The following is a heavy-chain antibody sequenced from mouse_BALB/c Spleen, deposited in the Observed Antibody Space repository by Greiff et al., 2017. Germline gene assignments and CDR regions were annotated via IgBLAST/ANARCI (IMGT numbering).Heavy chain of an antibody. CDR2: INPDSSTI. J-gene: IGHJ4*01. D-gene: IGHD2-4*01. CDR1: GFDFSRYW. CDR3: ARHDYDDAMDY. Sequence: EVKVIGSGGGLVQPGGSLKLSCAASGFDFSRYWMSWVRQAPGKGLEWIGEINPDSSTINYTPSLKDKFIISRDNAKNTLYLQMSKVRSEDTALYYCARHDYDDAMDYWGQGTSVTVSS. V-gene: IGHV4-1*02.